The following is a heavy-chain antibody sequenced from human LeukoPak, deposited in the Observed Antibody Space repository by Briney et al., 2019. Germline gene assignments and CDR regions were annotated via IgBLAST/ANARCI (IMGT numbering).Heavy chain of an antibody. Sequence: PGGSLRLSCAASGFTFSSYGMHWVRQAPGKGLEWVAVISYDGSNKYYADSVKGRFTISRDNSKNTLYLQMNSLRAEDTAVYYCAKDKVREQWLTFWYNAGVLDYWGQGTLVTVSS. CDR2: ISYDGSNK. J-gene: IGHJ4*02. CDR3: AKDKVREQWLTFWYNAGVLDY. V-gene: IGHV3-30*18. CDR1: GFTFSSYG. D-gene: IGHD6-19*01.